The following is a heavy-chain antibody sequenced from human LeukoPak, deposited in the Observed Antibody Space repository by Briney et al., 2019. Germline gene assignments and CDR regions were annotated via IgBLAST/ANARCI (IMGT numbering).Heavy chain of an antibody. V-gene: IGHV1-3*01. J-gene: IGHJ4*02. CDR3: ASRYSSSWSFDY. CDR2: INAGNGNT. Sequence: GSVKVSCKASGYTFTSYAMHWVRQAPGQRLEWMGWINAGNGNTKYSQKFQGRVTITRDTSASTAYMELSSLRSEDTAVYYCASRYSSSWSFDYWGQGTLVTVSS. D-gene: IGHD6-13*01. CDR1: GYTFTSYA.